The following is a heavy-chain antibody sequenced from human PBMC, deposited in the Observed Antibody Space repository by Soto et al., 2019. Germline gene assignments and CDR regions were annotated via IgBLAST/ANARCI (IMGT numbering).Heavy chain of an antibody. D-gene: IGHD2-21*02. CDR2: MNPRSGNT. J-gene: IGHJ4*02. CDR3: VGHLMTRLDS. CDR1: RHMFTTYD. V-gene: IGHV1-8*01. Sequence: QEQMVQSGAEVKKPGASVKVSCKPSRHMFTTYDINWVRQATGQGLEWMGWMNPRSGNTGYAQKFQGRVSLTRNTSITTVYMELNSLRSEDTAVYYCVGHLMTRLDSWGQGTLVTVAS.